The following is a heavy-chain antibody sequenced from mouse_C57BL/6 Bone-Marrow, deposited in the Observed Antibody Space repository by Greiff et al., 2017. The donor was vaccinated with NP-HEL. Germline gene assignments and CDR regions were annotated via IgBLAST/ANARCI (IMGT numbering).Heavy chain of an antibody. J-gene: IGHJ1*03. CDR2: IDPETGGT. CDR3: TSRGYYGSSYFDV. Sequence: VQLQESGAELVRPGASVTLSCKASGYTFTDYEMHWVKQTPVHGLEWIGAIDPETGGTAYNQKFKGKAILTADKSSSTAYMELRSLTSEDSAVYYCTSRGYYGSSYFDVWGTGTTVTVSS. V-gene: IGHV1-15*01. CDR1: GYTFTDYE. D-gene: IGHD1-1*01.